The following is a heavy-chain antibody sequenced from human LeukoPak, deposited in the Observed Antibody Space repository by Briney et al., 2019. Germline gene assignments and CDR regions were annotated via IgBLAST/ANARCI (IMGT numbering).Heavy chain of an antibody. CDR1: GYTFTSYY. Sequence: ASVKVSCKASGYTFTSYYMHWVRQAPGQGLEWMGIINPSGGSTSYAQKFQGRVTMTRDTSTSTVYMELSSLRSEDTAVYYCARDSNYYDSSAPSDNWGQGTPVTVSS. D-gene: IGHD3-22*01. CDR2: INPSGGST. CDR3: ARDSNYYDSSAPSDN. V-gene: IGHV1-46*01. J-gene: IGHJ4*02.